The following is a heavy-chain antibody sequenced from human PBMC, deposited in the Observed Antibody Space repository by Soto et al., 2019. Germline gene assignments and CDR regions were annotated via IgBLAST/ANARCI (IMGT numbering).Heavy chain of an antibody. CDR2: ISWNSGTI. CDR1: GFTFDDYA. CDR3: AKDVYGSSGYYYDS. Sequence: SLRLSCAASGFTFDDYAMHWVRQAPGKGLEWVSGISWNSGTIGYVGSVKGRFTISRDNAKNSLFLQMNSLRVEDTALYYCAKDVYGSSGYYYDSWGQGTLVTVS. V-gene: IGHV3-9*01. J-gene: IGHJ4*02. D-gene: IGHD3-22*01.